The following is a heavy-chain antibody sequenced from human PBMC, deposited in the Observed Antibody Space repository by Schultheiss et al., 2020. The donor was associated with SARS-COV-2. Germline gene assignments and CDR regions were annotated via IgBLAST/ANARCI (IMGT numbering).Heavy chain of an antibody. V-gene: IGHV3-11*06. J-gene: IGHJ4*02. D-gene: IGHD1-14*01. CDR2: ISSSSSYT. CDR1: GFTFSDYY. Sequence: GESLKISCAASGFTFSDYYMSWIRQAPGKGLEWVSYISSSSSYTNYADSVKGRFTISRDNSKSTLYLQMNSLRVEDTAVYYCTTSLGYWGQGTLVTVSS. CDR3: TTSLGY.